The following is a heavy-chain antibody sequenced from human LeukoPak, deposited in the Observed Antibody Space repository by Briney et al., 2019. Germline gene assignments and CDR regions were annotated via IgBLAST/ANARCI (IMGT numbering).Heavy chain of an antibody. CDR1: GGSVSSGGYY. V-gene: IGHV4-61*08. Sequence: SETLSLTCTVSGGSVSSGGYYWSWIRQPPGKGLEWIGYIYYSGSTNYNPSLKSRVTISVDTSKNQFSLKMNSVTAADTAVYYCARARWYRGLTESDFWGQGILVTVSS. CDR3: ARARWYRGLTESDF. J-gene: IGHJ4*02. D-gene: IGHD4-17*01. CDR2: IYYSGST.